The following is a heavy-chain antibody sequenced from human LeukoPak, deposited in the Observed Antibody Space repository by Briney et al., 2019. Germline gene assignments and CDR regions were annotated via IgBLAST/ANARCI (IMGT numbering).Heavy chain of an antibody. CDR1: GFTFSSYE. Sequence: GGSLRLSCAASGFTFSSYEMNWVRQAPGKGLEWVSYISSSGSTIYYADSVKGRFTISRDNAKNSLYLQMNSLRAEDTAVYYCARAPTGDNWFDPWGQGTLVTVSS. J-gene: IGHJ5*02. V-gene: IGHV3-48*03. CDR3: ARAPTGDNWFDP. D-gene: IGHD4-17*01. CDR2: ISSSGSTI.